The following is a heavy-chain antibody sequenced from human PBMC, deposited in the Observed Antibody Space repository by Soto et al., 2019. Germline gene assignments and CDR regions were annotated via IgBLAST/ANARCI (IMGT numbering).Heavy chain of an antibody. D-gene: IGHD2-2*01. J-gene: IGHJ4*02. CDR2: IIPIFGTA. V-gene: IGHV1-69*01. CDR1: GGTFSSYA. Sequence: QVQLVQSGAEVKKPGSSVKVSCKASGGTFSSYAISWVRQAPGQGLEWMGGIIPIFGTANYAQKFQGRVTITADEFTSTAYMELSSLRSEDTAVYYCARAGDIVVVPAVISMAYFDYWGQGTLVTVSS. CDR3: ARAGDIVVVPAVISMAYFDY.